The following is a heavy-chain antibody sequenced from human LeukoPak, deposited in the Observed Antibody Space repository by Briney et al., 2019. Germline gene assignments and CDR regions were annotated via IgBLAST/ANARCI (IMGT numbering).Heavy chain of an antibody. Sequence: SETLSLTCAVYGGSFSGYYWIWIRQPPGKGLEWVGEINRSGSTTYNPSLKSRVTISLDTSKNQFSLKLSSVTAADTAVYYCASSLVRADMVTGIDYWGQGTLVTVSS. V-gene: IGHV4-34*01. J-gene: IGHJ4*02. CDR2: INRSGST. CDR1: GGSFSGYY. CDR3: ASSLVRADMVTGIDY. D-gene: IGHD5-18*01.